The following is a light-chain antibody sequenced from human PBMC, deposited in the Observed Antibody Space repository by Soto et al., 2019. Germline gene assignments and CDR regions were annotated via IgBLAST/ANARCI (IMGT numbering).Light chain of an antibody. CDR2: SND. V-gene: IGLV1-47*02. CDR3: VAWDDSLGGYV. Sequence: QSVLTQSPSASGTPGQKMTISCSGSSSNIGSNAVYWYQQVPGSAPRLLMHSNDQRPSGVPDRFSGSRSGTSASLAVSGLRSEDEADYYCVAWDDSLGGYVFGPGTKLTVL. CDR1: SSNIGSNA. J-gene: IGLJ1*01.